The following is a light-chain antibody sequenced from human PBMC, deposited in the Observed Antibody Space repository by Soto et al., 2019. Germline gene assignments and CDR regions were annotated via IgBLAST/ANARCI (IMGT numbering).Light chain of an antibody. J-gene: IGKJ1*01. CDR3: HQSYSTWT. Sequence: DIQMTQSPSTLSGSVGDRVTITCRASQTISSWLAWYQQKPGKAPKLLIYKASTLQDGVPSRFSGSGSGTDFALTISGLQKEDFATYYCHQSYSTWTFGQVTKVDIK. V-gene: IGKV1-5*03. CDR2: KAS. CDR1: QTISSW.